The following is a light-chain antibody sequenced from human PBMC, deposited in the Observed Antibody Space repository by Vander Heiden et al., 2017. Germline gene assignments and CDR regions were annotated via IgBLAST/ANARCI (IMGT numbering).Light chain of an antibody. CDR1: QSVLYSSNNKNY. J-gene: IGKJ1*01. CDR3: QQYYSTPWT. Sequence: DIVMTQSPVSLAVSLGERATINCKSSQSVLYSSNNKNYFAWYQQKPGQPPKLLIYWASTRESGVPDRFSGSGSGTDFTLTISSLQAEDVALYFCQQYYSTPWTFGQGTKVEIK. V-gene: IGKV4-1*01. CDR2: WAS.